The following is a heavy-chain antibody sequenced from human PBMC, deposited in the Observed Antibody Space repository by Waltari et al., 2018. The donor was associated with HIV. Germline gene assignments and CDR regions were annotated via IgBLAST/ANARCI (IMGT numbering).Heavy chain of an antibody. CDR2: INHSGIT. J-gene: IGHJ4*02. Sequence: QVQLQPWGAGLLKPSDPLSLTCAFYGGYFSGYYWNRIRHPPGPGLEWIGEINHSGITNCSPSLKSRVTISLDTSKNQCSLKLTSVTAADTAVYYCATSNSYCSGGTCYQGPFDYWGQGTLVTVSS. CDR3: ATSNSYCSGGTCYQGPFDY. V-gene: IGHV4-34*01. D-gene: IGHD2-15*01. CDR1: GGYFSGYY.